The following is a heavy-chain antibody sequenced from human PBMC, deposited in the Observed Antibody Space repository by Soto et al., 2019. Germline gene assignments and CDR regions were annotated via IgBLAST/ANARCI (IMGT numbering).Heavy chain of an antibody. V-gene: IGHV1-46*01. CDR2: FNPTSGST. D-gene: IGHD3-3*01. Sequence: ASVKVSCKASGYTFINYYIHWVRQAPGQGLEWMGIFNPTSGSTNYAQKFQGRVTFTMDTSTRTVYMELSRLRSDDTAVYYCARASSYYDLWSGYYNGWFDPWGQG. J-gene: IGHJ5*02. CDR1: GYTFINYY. CDR3: ARASSYYDLWSGYYNGWFDP.